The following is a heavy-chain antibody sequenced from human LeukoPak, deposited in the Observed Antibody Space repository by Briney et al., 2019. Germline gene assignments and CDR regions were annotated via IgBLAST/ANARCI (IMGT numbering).Heavy chain of an antibody. CDR3: AKDMYSSSWNFCDY. D-gene: IGHD6-13*01. V-gene: IGHV3-9*01. Sequence: GGSLRLSCEASGFTFDDYAMHWVRQVPGKGLEWVSGITWNSGSIDYADSVTGRFTISRDNAKNSLYLQMNSLRAEDTALYYCAKDMYSSSWNFCDYWGRGTLVTVSS. CDR1: GFTFDDYA. J-gene: IGHJ4*02. CDR2: ITWNSGSI.